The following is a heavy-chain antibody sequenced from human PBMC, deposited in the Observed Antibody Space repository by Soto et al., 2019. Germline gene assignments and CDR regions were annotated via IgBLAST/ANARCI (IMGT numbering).Heavy chain of an antibody. V-gene: IGHV3-23*01. CDR2: VGASGAST. CDR1: GVTFGPYA. D-gene: IGHD3-22*01. J-gene: IGHJ4*02. CDR3: ARSYYYDSTGYYRTFDY. Sequence: GSVRLSFPSSGVTFGPYARSWVRLAPGKGLEWVSVVGASGASTLYADSVRGLFTISRDNSENTPYLQMKSLRAADTALYFCARSYYYDSTGYYRTFDYWGPGTMVTVSS.